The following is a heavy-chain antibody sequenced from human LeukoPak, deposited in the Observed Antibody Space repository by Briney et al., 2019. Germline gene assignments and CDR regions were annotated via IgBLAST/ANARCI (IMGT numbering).Heavy chain of an antibody. V-gene: IGHV3-7*01. J-gene: IGHJ3*01. CDR3: VRGFLN. D-gene: IGHD3-10*01. CDR2: LNEYGSRR. CDR1: GFIFNYYW. Sequence: GGSLRLSCSASGFIFNYYWMTWVRQAPGKGLEWVASLNEYGSRRSYEDSVRGRFTISRDNAKNSVYLQMNSLRAEGTGVYYCVRGFLNWGQGAMVTVSS.